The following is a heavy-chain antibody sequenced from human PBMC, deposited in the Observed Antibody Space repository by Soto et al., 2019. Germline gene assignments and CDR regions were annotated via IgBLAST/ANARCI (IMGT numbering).Heavy chain of an antibody. D-gene: IGHD1-26*01. J-gene: IGHJ3*02. CDR3: AKDHMTEIIVGSFDI. V-gene: IGHV3-23*01. CDR1: GFTFSSYA. Sequence: GESLKISCAASGFTFSSYAMSWVRQAPGKGLEWVSAISGSGGSTYYADSVKGRFTISRDNSKNTLYLQMNSLRAGDTAVYYCAKDHMTEIIVGSFDIWGQGTMVTVSS. CDR2: ISGSGGST.